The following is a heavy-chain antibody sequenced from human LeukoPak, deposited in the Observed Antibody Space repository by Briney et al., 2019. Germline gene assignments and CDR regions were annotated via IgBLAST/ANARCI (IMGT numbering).Heavy chain of an antibody. CDR2: INPNSGGT. V-gene: IGHV1-2*02. J-gene: IGHJ5*02. D-gene: IGHD3-22*01. Sequence: ASVKVSCKASGYTFTGYYMHWVRQAPGQGLEWMGWINPNSGGTNYAQKFQGRVTMTRDTSISTAYMELSRLRSDDTAVYYCARDYLILYYYDSSGYYERSWFDPWGQGTLVTVSS. CDR1: GYTFTGYY. CDR3: ARDYLILYYYDSSGYYERSWFDP.